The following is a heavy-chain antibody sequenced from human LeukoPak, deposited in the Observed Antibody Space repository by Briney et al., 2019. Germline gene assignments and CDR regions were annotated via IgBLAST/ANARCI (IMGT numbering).Heavy chain of an antibody. V-gene: IGHV4-59*01. CDR1: GGSISSYY. CDR2: IYYSGST. Sequence: SETLSLTCTVSGGSISSYYWSWIRQPPGKGLEWIGYIYYSGSTNYNPSLKSRATISVDTSKNQFSLKLSSVTAADTAVYYCARGVYIAAAQYGYWGQGTLVSVSS. J-gene: IGHJ4*02. CDR3: ARGVYIAAAQYGY. D-gene: IGHD6-13*01.